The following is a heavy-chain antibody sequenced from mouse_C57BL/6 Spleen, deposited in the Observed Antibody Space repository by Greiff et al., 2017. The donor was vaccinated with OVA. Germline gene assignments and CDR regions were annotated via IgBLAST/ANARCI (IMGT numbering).Heavy chain of an antibody. Sequence: VKLMESGPELVKPGASVKISCKASGYAFSSSWMNWVKQRPGKGLEWIGRIYPGDGDTNYNGKFKGKATLTADKSSSTAYMQLSSLTSEDSAVYFCARGDYSNYDFAYWGQGTLVTVSA. V-gene: IGHV1-82*01. CDR3: ARGDYSNYDFAY. D-gene: IGHD2-5*01. CDR1: GYAFSSSW. J-gene: IGHJ3*01. CDR2: IYPGDGDT.